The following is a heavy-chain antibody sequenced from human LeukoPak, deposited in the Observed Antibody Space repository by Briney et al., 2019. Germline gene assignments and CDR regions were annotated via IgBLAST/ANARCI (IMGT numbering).Heavy chain of an antibody. CDR2: IYYSGST. J-gene: IGHJ3*02. CDR3: ASLDYGGKPGAFDI. V-gene: IGHV4-30-4*01. CDR1: GGSISSGDYY. D-gene: IGHD4-23*01. Sequence: SETLSLTCTVSGGSISSGDYYWSWIRQPPGKGLEWIGCIYYSGSTYYNPSLKSRVTISVDTSKNQFSLKLSSVTAADTAVYYCASLDYGGKPGAFDIWGQGTMVTVSS.